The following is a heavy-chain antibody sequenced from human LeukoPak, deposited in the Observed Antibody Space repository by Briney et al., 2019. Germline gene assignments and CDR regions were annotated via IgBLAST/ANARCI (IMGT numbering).Heavy chain of an antibody. CDR2: IFYSGST. J-gene: IGHJ4*02. D-gene: IGHD6-13*01. CDR1: GGSISGSSYY. CDR3: ARQHSRWSHYFGY. Sequence: SETLSLTCTVSGGSISGSSYYWGWIRQPPGKGLEWIGTIFYSGSTYYNPSLKSRVTISVDTSQNQFSLKVSSVTAADTAVYYCARQHSRWSHYFGYWGQGTLVTVSS. V-gene: IGHV4-39*01.